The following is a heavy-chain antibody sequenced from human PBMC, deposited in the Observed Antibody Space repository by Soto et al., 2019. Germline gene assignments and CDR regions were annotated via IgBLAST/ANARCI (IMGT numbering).Heavy chain of an antibody. J-gene: IGHJ4*02. CDR1: GGSFSGYY. V-gene: IGHV4-34*01. CDR3: ARGYGSNFDY. Sequence: QVQLQQWGAGLLKPSETLSLTCAVYGGSFSGYYWSWIRQPPGKGLEWIGEINHSGSTNYNPSLKRRVTISVDTTKNQFSLKLSSMTAADTAVYYCARGYGSNFDYWGQGTLVTVSS. CDR2: INHSGST. D-gene: IGHD6-19*01.